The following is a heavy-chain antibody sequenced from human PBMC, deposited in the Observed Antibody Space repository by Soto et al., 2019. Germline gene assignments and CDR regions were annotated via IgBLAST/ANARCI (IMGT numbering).Heavy chain of an antibody. CDR2: IDPKDSYT. J-gene: IGHJ4*02. D-gene: IGHD5-18*01. Sequence: GESLKISCKGSGFIFTSYWISWVRQMPGKGLEWMGRIDPKDSYTNYSPSFQGHVTISPDKSVSTAYLKWSSLRAEDTAVYYCARDGNTAMAFFDYWGQGTLVTVSS. CDR3: ARDGNTAMAFFDY. CDR1: GFIFTSYW. V-gene: IGHV5-10-1*01.